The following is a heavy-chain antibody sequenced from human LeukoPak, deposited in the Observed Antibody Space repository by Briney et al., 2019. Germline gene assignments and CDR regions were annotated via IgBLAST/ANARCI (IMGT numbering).Heavy chain of an antibody. V-gene: IGHV4-39*07. J-gene: IGHJ1*01. CDR3: ASSRDILTGYLAEYFQH. CDR1: GGSISSSSYY. CDR2: IYYSGST. D-gene: IGHD3-9*01. Sequence: SETLSLTCTVSGGSISSSSYYWGWIRQPPGKGLEWIGSIYYSGSTYYNPSLKSRVTISVDTSKNQFSLKLSSVTAADTAVYYCASSRDILTGYLAEYFQHWGQGTLVTVSS.